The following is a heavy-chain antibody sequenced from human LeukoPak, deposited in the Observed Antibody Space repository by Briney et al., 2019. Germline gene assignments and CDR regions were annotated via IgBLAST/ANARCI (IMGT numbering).Heavy chain of an antibody. CDR2: INHSGST. CDR3: AREEVYYYDSSGYSLSNWFDP. D-gene: IGHD3-22*01. Sequence: ASETLSLTCAVYGGSFSGYYWSWIRQPPGKGPEWIGEINHSGSTNYNPSLKSRVTISVDTSKNQFSLKLSSVTAADTAVYYCAREEVYYYDSSGYSLSNWFDPWGQGTLVTVSS. CDR1: GGSFSGYY. J-gene: IGHJ5*02. V-gene: IGHV4-34*01.